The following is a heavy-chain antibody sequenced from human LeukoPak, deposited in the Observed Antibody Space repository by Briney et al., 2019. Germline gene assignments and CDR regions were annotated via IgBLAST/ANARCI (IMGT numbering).Heavy chain of an antibody. D-gene: IGHD1-26*01. CDR2: INPNSGGT. V-gene: IGHV1-2*04. CDR3: ARAIVGATPSLDY. CDR1: GYTFTGYY. J-gene: IGHJ4*02. Sequence: GASVKVSCKASGYTFTGYYMHWVRQAPGQGLEWMGWINPNSGGTNYAQKFQGWVTMTRDTSISTAYMELSRLRSDDTAVYYCARAIVGATPSLDYWGQGTLVTVSS.